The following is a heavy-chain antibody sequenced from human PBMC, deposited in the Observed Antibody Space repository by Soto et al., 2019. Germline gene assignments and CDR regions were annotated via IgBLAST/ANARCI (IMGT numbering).Heavy chain of an antibody. J-gene: IGHJ4*02. CDR3: ATGVSGSWLPAY. CDR2: IIPTFGTA. D-gene: IGHD1-26*01. V-gene: IGHV1-69*06. Sequence: QVQLVQSGAEVKKPGSSVRVSCKASGDTFSTYALNWVRQAPGQGLEWMGGIIPTFGTANYAEKFQGRVTISADKSTSTAYMELTSLTSEDTAVYYCATGVSGSWLPAYWGQGTLVSVSS. CDR1: GDTFSTYA.